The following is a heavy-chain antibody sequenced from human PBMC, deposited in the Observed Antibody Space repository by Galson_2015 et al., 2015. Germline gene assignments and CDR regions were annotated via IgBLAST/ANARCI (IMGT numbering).Heavy chain of an antibody. V-gene: IGHV4-31*03. CDR1: GGSISSGGYY. CDR3: ARDLRVDSWYFDL. Sequence: TLSLTCTVSGGSISSGGYYWSWIRQHPGKGLEWIGYIYNSGNTFYNPSLKSRVTISVDTSKNQFSLKLSSVTAADTAVYYCARDLRVDSWYFDLWGRGTLVTVSS. CDR2: IYNSGNT. J-gene: IGHJ2*01.